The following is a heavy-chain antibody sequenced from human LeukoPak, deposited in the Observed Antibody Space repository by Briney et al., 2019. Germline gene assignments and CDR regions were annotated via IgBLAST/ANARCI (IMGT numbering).Heavy chain of an antibody. V-gene: IGHV4-30-4*01. CDR3: ARGGVPTPCFDP. CDR2: IYYSGTT. D-gene: IGHD2-8*01. CDR1: GGSISSGDYY. Sequence: SQTLSLTCTVSGGSISSGDYYWSWIRQPPGKGLEWIGYIYYSGTTYYNPSLKSRVSISVDTSKNQFSLKLSSVTAADTAVYSCARGGVPTPCFDPWGQGTRVIVSS. J-gene: IGHJ5*02.